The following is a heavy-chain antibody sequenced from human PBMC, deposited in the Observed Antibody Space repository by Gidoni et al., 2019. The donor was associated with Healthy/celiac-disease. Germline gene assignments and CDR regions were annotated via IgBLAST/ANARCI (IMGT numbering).Heavy chain of an antibody. V-gene: IGHV3-30*01. CDR3: ARDPHRLYSSSPGWFDY. CDR1: GFTFTSSA. D-gene: IGHD6-13*01. Sequence: QVQLVESGGGVSQPGRSLRLSFSALGFTFTSSATPWVRQAPGKGLEWVAVISYDGSNKYYADSVKGRFTISRDNSKNTLYLQMNSLRAEDTAVYYCARDPHRLYSSSPGWFDYWGQGTLVTVSS. CDR2: ISYDGSNK. J-gene: IGHJ4*02.